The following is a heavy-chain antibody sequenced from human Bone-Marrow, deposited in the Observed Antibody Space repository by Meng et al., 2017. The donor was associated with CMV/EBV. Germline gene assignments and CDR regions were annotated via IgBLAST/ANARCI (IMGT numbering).Heavy chain of an antibody. J-gene: IGHJ5*02. CDR1: GGSISANYY. D-gene: IGHD5/OR15-5a*01. CDR3: ARSARQVSQWFDP. V-gene: IGHV4-39*07. CDR2: IFNSGST. Sequence: SETLSLTCTVSGGSISANYYWGWIRQPPGKELEWIGSIFNSGSTYYRPSLKSRVTISMDTSKNQFSLKLTSVTAADTAVYFCARSARQVSQWFDPWGQGPLVTVSS.